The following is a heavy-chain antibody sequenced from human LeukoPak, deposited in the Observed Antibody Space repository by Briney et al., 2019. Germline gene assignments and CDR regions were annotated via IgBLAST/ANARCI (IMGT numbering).Heavy chain of an antibody. CDR3: ARSHGGGGFHFDY. CDR2: INPNSGGT. J-gene: IGHJ4*02. CDR1: GYTFTRYA. Sequence: GASVKVSCKASGYTFTRYALNWVRQAPGQGLEWMGWINPNSGGTNYAQKFQGRVTMTRDTSISTAYMELSRLRSDDTAVYYCARSHGGGGFHFDYWGQGTLVTVSS. D-gene: IGHD3-16*01. V-gene: IGHV1-2*02.